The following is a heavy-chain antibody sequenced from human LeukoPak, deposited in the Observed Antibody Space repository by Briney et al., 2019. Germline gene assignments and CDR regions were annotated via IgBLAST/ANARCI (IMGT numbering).Heavy chain of an antibody. J-gene: IGHJ6*03. D-gene: IGHD1-20*01. V-gene: IGHV3-66*02. CDR2: IYSGGST. CDR3: ARGSRYNWNYYYYMDV. CDR1: GFTVSSNY. Sequence: GGSLRLSCAASGFTVSSNYMSWVRQAPGKGLEWVSVIYSGGSTYYADSVKGRFTISRDNSKNTLYLQTNSLRAEDTAVYYCARGSRYNWNYYYYMDVWGKGTTVTVSS.